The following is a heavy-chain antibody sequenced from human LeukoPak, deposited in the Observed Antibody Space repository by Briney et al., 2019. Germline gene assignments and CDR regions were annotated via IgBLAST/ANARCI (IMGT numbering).Heavy chain of an antibody. J-gene: IGHJ4*02. CDR1: GGSISSYS. Sequence: RPSETLSLTCTVSGGSISSYSWSWIRQPPGKRREWIGYVYYSGTTNYNPSLRSRVTISVDTSKNQFSLKLNSVTAADTAVYYCAREEYGDYVGYWGQGTLVTVAS. D-gene: IGHD4-17*01. V-gene: IGHV4-59*01. CDR3: AREEYGDYVGY. CDR2: VYYSGTT.